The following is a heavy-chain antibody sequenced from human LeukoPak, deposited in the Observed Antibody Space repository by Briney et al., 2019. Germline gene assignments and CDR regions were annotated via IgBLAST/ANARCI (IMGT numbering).Heavy chain of an antibody. J-gene: IGHJ4*02. CDR2: VFDSGGT. V-gene: IGHV4-59*01. CDR3: ARGYSSSRNYFDY. Sequence: SETLSLTCTVSGGSISNYWWSWIRQPPGKGLEWIGYVFDSGGTNYNPSLKSRVTISVDTSKKQFSLKLSSVTAADTAVYYCARGYSSSRNYFDYWGQGTLVTASS. D-gene: IGHD6-13*01. CDR1: GGSISNYW.